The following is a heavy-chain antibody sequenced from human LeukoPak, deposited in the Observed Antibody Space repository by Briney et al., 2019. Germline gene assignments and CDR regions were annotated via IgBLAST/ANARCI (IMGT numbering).Heavy chain of an antibody. CDR2: IYPGDSDT. CDR1: GYSFSSYW. J-gene: IGHJ3*02. Sequence: GESLKISCKGSGYSFSSYWIDWVRLMPGKGLEWMGIIYPGDSDTRYSPSFQGQVTISADKSISTAYLQWSSLKASDTAMYYCARRMVRGVISSAFDIWGQGTMVTVSS. V-gene: IGHV5-51*01. CDR3: ARRMVRGVISSAFDI. D-gene: IGHD3-10*01.